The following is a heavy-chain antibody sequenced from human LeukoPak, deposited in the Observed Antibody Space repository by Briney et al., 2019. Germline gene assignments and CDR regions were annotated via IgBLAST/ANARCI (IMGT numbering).Heavy chain of an antibody. Sequence: GGSLRLSCAASGFTFSSYSMNWVRQAPGKGLEWVSSISSSSSYIYYADSVKGRFTISRDNAKNSLYLQMNSLRAEDTAVYYCARVRLAAAGNRYYYMDVWGKGTTVTISS. V-gene: IGHV3-21*01. CDR1: GFTFSSYS. CDR3: ARVRLAAAGNRYYYMDV. CDR2: ISSSSSYI. D-gene: IGHD6-13*01. J-gene: IGHJ6*03.